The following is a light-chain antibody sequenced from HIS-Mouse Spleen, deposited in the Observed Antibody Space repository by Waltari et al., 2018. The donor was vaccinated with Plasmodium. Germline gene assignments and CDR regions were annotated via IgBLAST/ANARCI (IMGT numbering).Light chain of an antibody. CDR1: QSISRR. V-gene: IGKV1-5*03. CDR3: QQYNSYSWT. CDR2: KAS. J-gene: IGKJ1*01. Sequence: DILLNQSPSTLSASVGDRVTITCRVTQSISRRLAWYQQKPGKAPKLLIYKASSLESGVPSRFSGSGSGTEFTLTISSLQPDDFATYYCQQYNSYSWTFGQGTKVEIK.